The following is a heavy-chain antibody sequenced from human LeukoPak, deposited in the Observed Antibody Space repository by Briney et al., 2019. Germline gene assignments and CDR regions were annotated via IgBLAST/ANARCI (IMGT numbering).Heavy chain of an antibody. D-gene: IGHD5-12*01. Sequence: SQTLSLTCTVSGYSISSGYYWGWIRQPPGKGLEWIGSIYHSGSTYYNPSLKSRVTISVDMSKNQFSLKLSSVTAADTAVYYCARGGREGYDSAFSYWGQGTLVTVSS. J-gene: IGHJ4*02. V-gene: IGHV4-38-2*02. CDR3: ARGGREGYDSAFSY. CDR2: IYHSGST. CDR1: GYSISSGYY.